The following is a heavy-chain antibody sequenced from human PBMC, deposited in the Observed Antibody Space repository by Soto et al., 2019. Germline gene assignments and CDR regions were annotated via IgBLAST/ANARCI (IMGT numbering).Heavy chain of an antibody. V-gene: IGHV3-23*01. D-gene: IGHD4-4*01. CDR3: AKDSNKYSSSLRGRYFDY. J-gene: IGHJ4*02. Sequence: GGSLRLSCAASGFPFSSYVMSWVRQAPGKGLEWVSGISGGGSNTFYADYVKGRFTISRDNSKNTLLLQMNSLGAEDTAVYYCAKDSNKYSSSLRGRYFDYWGQGIGVTVSS. CDR1: GFPFSSYV. CDR2: ISGGGSNT.